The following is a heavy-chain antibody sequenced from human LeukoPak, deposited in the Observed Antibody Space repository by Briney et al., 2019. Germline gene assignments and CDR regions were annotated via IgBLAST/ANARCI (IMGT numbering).Heavy chain of an antibody. CDR1: GYTFNSYY. D-gene: IGHD3-22*01. Sequence: ASVKVSCKASGYTFNSYYMHWVRQAPGQGLEWMAWINPNSGDTNFAQKFQGRVTMTRDTSISTVYMELSRLRSDDTAVFFCARGYYDSSDFEYFQHWGQGTLVTVSS. V-gene: IGHV1-2*02. CDR2: INPNSGDT. CDR3: ARGYYDSSDFEYFQH. J-gene: IGHJ1*01.